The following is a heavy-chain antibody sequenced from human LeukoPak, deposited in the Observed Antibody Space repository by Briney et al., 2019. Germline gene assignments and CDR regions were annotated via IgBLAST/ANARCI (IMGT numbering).Heavy chain of an antibody. Sequence: SETLSLTCAVYGGSFSGYYWSWIRQPPGKGLEWIGEINHSGSTNYNPSLKSRVTISVDTSKNQFSLKLSSVTAADTAVYYCARRVGIAVHYYYYYMDVWGKGTTVTISS. CDR2: INHSGST. J-gene: IGHJ6*03. V-gene: IGHV4-34*01. CDR1: GGSFSGYY. D-gene: IGHD6-19*01. CDR3: ARRVGIAVHYYYYYMDV.